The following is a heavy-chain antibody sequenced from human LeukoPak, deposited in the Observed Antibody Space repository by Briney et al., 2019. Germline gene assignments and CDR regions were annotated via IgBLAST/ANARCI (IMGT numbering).Heavy chain of an antibody. V-gene: IGHV4-39*01. CDR3: ARRMITFGGNDY. CDR1: GGSISSSSYY. J-gene: IGHJ4*02. Sequence: SETLSLTCSVSGGSISSSSYYWGWMRQPPGQGLEWIGSIYYSGSTYYNPSLKSRVTISVDTSKNQFSLKLSSVTAADTAVYYCARRMITFGGNDYWGQGTLVTVSS. CDR2: IYYSGST. D-gene: IGHD3-16*01.